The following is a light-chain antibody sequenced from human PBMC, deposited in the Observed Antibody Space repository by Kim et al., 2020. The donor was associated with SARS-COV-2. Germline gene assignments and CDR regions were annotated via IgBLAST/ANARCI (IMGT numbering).Light chain of an antibody. CDR3: QHRSNWPRT. J-gene: IGKJ1*01. CDR2: VSS. CDR1: LSVTSY. Sequence: FSPGESATLSCRASLSVTSYFAWYQQKSGQAPRLLIYVSSNRATGIPARFSGSGSGTAFTLTISSLEPEDFAVYYCQHRSNWPRTFGQGTKVDIK. V-gene: IGKV3-11*01.